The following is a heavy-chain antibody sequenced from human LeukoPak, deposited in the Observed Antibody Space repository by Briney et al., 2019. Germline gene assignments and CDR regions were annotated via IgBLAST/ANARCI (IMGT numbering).Heavy chain of an antibody. J-gene: IGHJ6*02. CDR1: GGSFSGYY. Sequence: SETLSLTCAVYGGSFSGYYWSWIRQPPGKGLEWIGYIYDSVNTKYNPSLKSRVTISVDTSKNQLSLKLSSVTAADTAVYYCARHVPYYDSDFLAWGMDVWGQGTTVTVSS. D-gene: IGHD3-16*01. CDR3: ARHVPYYDSDFLAWGMDV. CDR2: IYDSVNT. V-gene: IGHV4-59*08.